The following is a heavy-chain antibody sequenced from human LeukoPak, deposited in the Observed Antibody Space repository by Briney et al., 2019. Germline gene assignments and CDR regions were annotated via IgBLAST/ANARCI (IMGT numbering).Heavy chain of an antibody. D-gene: IGHD6-19*01. CDR2: IYSSGST. Sequence: PSETLSLTCTVSGGXLINYYWSWIRQPAGKGLEWIGRIYSSGSTNYNPSLKSRVTMSVDTSKNQFSLKLTSMTAADTAVYYCARDLAGDLDYWGQGTLVTVSS. CDR3: ARDLAGDLDY. V-gene: IGHV4-4*07. J-gene: IGHJ4*02. CDR1: GGXLINYY.